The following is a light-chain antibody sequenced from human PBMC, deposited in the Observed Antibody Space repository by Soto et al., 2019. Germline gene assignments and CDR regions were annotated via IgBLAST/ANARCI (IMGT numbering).Light chain of an antibody. CDR2: EVT. CDR3: SSYAGTNTWF. V-gene: IGLV2-8*01. J-gene: IGLJ1*01. Sequence: QSALTQPPSASGSPGQSVAISCTGTSSDVGGYNYVSWYQQHPGKAPKLMIYEVTKRPSGVPDRFSGSKSGNTAALTVSGLQAEDEADYYCSSYAGTNTWFFGIGTKVTVL. CDR1: SSDVGGYNY.